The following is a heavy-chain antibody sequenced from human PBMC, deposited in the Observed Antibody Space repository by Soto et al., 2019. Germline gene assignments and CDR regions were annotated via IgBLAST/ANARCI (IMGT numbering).Heavy chain of an antibody. D-gene: IGHD3-10*02. Sequence: GGSLRLSCAVSGFNVMSYWMSWVRQAPGKGLEWVASIKEDGSEIYYLQSVRGRFTISRDSAGNALHLAMNYLSAEDAGVYFCARDIGFDYVNWGQGTLVTVSS. CDR2: IKEDGSEI. CDR3: ARDIGFDYVN. J-gene: IGHJ4*02. V-gene: IGHV3-7*01. CDR1: GFNVMSYW.